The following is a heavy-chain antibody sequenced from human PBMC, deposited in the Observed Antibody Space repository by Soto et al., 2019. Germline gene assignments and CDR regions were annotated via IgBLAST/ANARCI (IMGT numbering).Heavy chain of an antibody. CDR3: ASSYGSGYRAFDY. D-gene: IGHD3-10*01. CDR1: GDTFTFYS. J-gene: IGHJ4*02. V-gene: IGHV1-69*02. Sequence: QVQLVQSGAEVKRPGSSVKVSCKASGDTFTFYSINWVRQAPGLGLEWMGRINPILSMSNYAQRFHGRVTMTADKSTSTAYMELSSLRSEDTATYYCASSYGSGYRAFDYWGQGALVTVSS. CDR2: INPILSMS.